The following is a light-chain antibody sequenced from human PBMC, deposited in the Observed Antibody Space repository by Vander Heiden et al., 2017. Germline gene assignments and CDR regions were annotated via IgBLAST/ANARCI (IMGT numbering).Light chain of an antibody. CDR1: SSNIGSNY. J-gene: IGLJ3*02. V-gene: IGLV1-47*02. CDR2: SNN. Sequence: SFLTHPPPASGTPGQVAPPSRSGSSSNIGSNYVYWYQQLPGTAPKLLIYSNNKRPSGVPDRFSGSKSGTTASLAISGLRSEDEADYYCAAWDDSRSGPVFGGGTKLTVL. CDR3: AAWDDSRSGPV.